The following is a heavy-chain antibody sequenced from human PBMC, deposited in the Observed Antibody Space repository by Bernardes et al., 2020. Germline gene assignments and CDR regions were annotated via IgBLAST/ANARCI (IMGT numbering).Heavy chain of an antibody. CDR1: GFTFSSYW. Sequence: GSLRLSCAASGFTFSSYWMHWVHQAPGMGLVWVSRISGDGSSTNYADSVKGRFTISRDNAKNTLYLQMSSLRAEDTAVYYCSRELGGDRYFDNWGQGTLVTVSS. CDR2: ISGDGSST. J-gene: IGHJ4*02. D-gene: IGHD2-21*01. V-gene: IGHV3-74*01. CDR3: SRELGGDRYFDN.